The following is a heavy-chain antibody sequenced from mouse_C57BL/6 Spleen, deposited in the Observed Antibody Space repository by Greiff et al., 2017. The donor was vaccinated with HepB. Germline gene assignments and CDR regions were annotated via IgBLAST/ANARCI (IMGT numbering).Heavy chain of an antibody. Sequence: VQLQQSGAELVRPGTSVKLSCKASGYTFTSYWMHWVKQRPGQGLEWIGVIDPSDSYTNYNQKFKGKATLTVDTSSSTAYMQLSSLTSEDSAVYYCARRGNYYGSSYDYFDYWGQGTTLTVSS. V-gene: IGHV1-59*01. CDR2: IDPSDSYT. J-gene: IGHJ2*01. D-gene: IGHD1-1*01. CDR1: GYTFTSYW. CDR3: ARRGNYYGSSYDYFDY.